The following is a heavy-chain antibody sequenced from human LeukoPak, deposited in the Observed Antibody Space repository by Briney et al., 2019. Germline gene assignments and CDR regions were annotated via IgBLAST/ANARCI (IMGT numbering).Heavy chain of an antibody. CDR3: ARPTNGLWFGELPTNYYMDV. J-gene: IGHJ6*03. V-gene: IGHV7-4-1*02. CDR2: INTNTGNP. CDR1: GYTFTSYA. Sequence: ASVKVSCKASGYTFTSYAMNWVRQAPGQGLEWMGWINTNTGNPTYAQGFTGRFVFSLDTSVSTAYLQISSLKAEDTAVYYCARPTNGLWFGELPTNYYMDVWGKGTTVTVSS. D-gene: IGHD3-10*01.